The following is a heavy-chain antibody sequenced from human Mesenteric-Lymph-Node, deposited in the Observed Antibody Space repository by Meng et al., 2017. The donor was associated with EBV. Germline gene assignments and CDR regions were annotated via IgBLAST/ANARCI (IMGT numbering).Heavy chain of an antibody. Sequence: EVQLVESGGGVVQPGGSLSLSCAASGFTFSSHWMHWVRQGPGKGLVWVARINSGATTINYADSVQGRFTIPRDNAKNTLYLQMNSRRAEDTAVYYCVRLRGWYFDLWGRGTLVTVSS. D-gene: IGHD3-10*01. CDR1: GFTFSSHW. J-gene: IGHJ2*01. CDR3: VRLRGWYFDL. V-gene: IGHV3-74*01. CDR2: INSGATTI.